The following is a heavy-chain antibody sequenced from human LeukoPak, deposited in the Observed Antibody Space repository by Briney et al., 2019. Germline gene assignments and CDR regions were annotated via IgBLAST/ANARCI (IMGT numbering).Heavy chain of an antibody. J-gene: IGHJ4*02. D-gene: IGHD3-22*01. CDR1: GCTLTELS. V-gene: IGHV1-24*01. CDR2: FDPEDGET. Sequence: GASVKVSCKVSGCTLTELSMHWVRQAPGKGLEWMGGFDPEDGETIYAQKFQGRVTMTEDTSTDTAYMELSSLRSEDTAVYFCAKRGVVIRVILVGFHKEAYYFDSWGQGALVTVSS. CDR3: AKRGVVIRVILVGFHKEAYYFDS.